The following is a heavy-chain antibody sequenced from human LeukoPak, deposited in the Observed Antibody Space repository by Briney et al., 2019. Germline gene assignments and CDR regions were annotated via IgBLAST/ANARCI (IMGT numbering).Heavy chain of an antibody. V-gene: IGHV5-51*07. CDR1: GYTFTRYW. J-gene: IGHJ6*02. CDR3: ARLGLAARHYYYGMDV. D-gene: IGHD6-6*01. CDR2: IYPGDAET. Sequence: GESLKISCKCSGYTFTRYWIGWVHQMPGKGLELRGIIYPGDAETRYSPSFQGQVTISADKSISTAYLQWSSLKASDTAMYYCARLGLAARHYYYGMDVWGQGTTVTVSS.